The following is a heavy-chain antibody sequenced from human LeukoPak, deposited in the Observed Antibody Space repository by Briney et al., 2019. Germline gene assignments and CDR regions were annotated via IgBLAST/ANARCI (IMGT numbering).Heavy chain of an antibody. CDR2: IYSSGTT. D-gene: IGHD3-16*01. CDR3: ARGHGGTAYYFDY. CDR1: GFSVSSNY. V-gene: IGHV3-53*05. J-gene: IGHJ4*02. Sequence: GGSLRLSCAASGFSVSSNYMNWVFQAPGKGPEWVSVIYSSGTTYYADSVKGRFTISRDNSKDTLDVQMNGLRTEDTAVYYCARGHGGTAYYFDYWGQGTLVTVSS.